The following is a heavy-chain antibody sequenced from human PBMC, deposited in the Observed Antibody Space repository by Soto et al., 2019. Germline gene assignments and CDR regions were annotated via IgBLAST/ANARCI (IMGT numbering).Heavy chain of an antibody. CDR2: IVPDGRNQ. J-gene: IGHJ3*01. CDR3: ARGPTHGAYDL. CDR1: GSPFD. Sequence: GGSLRLSCVASGSPFDVHWVRQAPGKGPEWVAHIVPDGRNQYWADSVKGRFTGSRDNAKNTVYLQMNSLRTEDTAVYYCARGPTHGAYDLWGQGTMVTVSS. V-gene: IGHV3-30-3*01.